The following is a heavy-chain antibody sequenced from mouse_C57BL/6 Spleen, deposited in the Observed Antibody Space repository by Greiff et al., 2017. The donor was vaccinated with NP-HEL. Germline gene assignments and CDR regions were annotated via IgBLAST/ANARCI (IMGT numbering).Heavy chain of an antibody. J-gene: IGHJ2*01. CDR2: IDPETGGT. CDR1: GYTFTDYE. CDR3: TRPFITAVVAGPFDC. Sequence: VQLQQSGAELVRPGASVTLSCKASGYTFTDYEMHWVKQTPVHGLEWIGAIDPETGGTAYNQKFKGKAILTADKSSSTAYMELRSLTSEDSAVSYDTRPFITAVVAGPFDCWGKGTTLTVSS. V-gene: IGHV1-15*01. D-gene: IGHD1-1*01.